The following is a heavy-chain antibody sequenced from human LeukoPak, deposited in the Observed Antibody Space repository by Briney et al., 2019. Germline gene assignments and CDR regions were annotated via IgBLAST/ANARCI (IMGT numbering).Heavy chain of an antibody. Sequence: PGGSLRLSCAASGFTFSDYAMQWVRQAPGKGLEWLTVILYYGNIQCYADSVKGRFNISRDTAKNSLYLQMSSLRAEDMAVYYCAELGITMIGGVWGKGNTVTISS. CDR3: AELGITMIGGV. V-gene: IGHV3-30*04. J-gene: IGHJ6*04. CDR1: GFTFSDYA. D-gene: IGHD3-10*02. CDR2: ILYYGNIQ.